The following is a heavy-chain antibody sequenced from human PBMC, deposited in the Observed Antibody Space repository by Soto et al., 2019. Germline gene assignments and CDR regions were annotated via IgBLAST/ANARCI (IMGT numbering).Heavy chain of an antibody. CDR1: GGSISSYY. CDR3: ARDREKYCSGGSCYYYYYYYMDV. V-gene: IGHV4-59*12. D-gene: IGHD2-15*01. J-gene: IGHJ6*03. Sequence: SETLSLTCTVSGGSISSYYWSWIRQPPGKGLEWIGYIYYSGSTNYNPSLKSRVTISVDTSKNQFSLKLSSVTAADTAVYYCARDREKYCSGGSCYYYYYYYMDVWGKGTTVTVSS. CDR2: IYYSGST.